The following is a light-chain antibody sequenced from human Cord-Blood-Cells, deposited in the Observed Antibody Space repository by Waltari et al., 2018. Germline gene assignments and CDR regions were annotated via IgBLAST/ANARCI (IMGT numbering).Light chain of an antibody. CDR3: QKYNSAPT. V-gene: IGKV1-27*01. J-gene: IGKJ1*01. Sequence: DIQMTQSPSSLSASVGDRVTITCRASQGISNYLAWYQQKPGKVPKLLIYAASTLQSGVPSRFSVSGSGTDFTLTISSLQPEDVATYYCQKYNSAPTFGQGTKVEIK. CDR2: AAS. CDR1: QGISNY.